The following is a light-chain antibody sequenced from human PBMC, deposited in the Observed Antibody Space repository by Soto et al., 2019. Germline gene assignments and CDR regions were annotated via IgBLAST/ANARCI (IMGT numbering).Light chain of an antibody. CDR2: GAS. V-gene: IGKV3-20*01. J-gene: IGKJ1*01. CDR3: QQYGSSPNT. CDR1: QSVINSY. Sequence: EIVLTQSPGTLSLSPGERATLSCRASQSVINSYLAWYQQKPGQAPRLLMYGASTRATGIPDRFTGSGSGTDFTLTISRLEPEDFAVYYCQQYGSSPNTLGQGTKVEIK.